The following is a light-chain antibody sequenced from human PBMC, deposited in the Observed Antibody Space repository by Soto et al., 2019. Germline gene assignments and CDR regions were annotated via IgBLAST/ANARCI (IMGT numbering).Light chain of an antibody. CDR1: QSVSDS. CDR3: QQHSYWVT. V-gene: IGKV3-11*01. J-gene: IGKJ4*01. Sequence: EIELTQSPSTLSLSPGQRATLSCRASQSVSDSLAWYQQKPGQPPRLLIYDASNRATGIPARFSGSGSGTDFTLTISSLEPEDFAVYCCQQHSYWVTFGGGTKVEIK. CDR2: DAS.